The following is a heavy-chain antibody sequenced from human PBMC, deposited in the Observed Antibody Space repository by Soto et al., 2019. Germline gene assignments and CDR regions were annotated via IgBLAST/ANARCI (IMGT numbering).Heavy chain of an antibody. J-gene: IGHJ6*02. Sequence: PGGSLRLSCAASGFTFSSYAMHWVRQAPGKGLEWVAVISYDGSNKYYADSVKGRFTISRDNSKNTLYLQMNSLRAEDTAVYYCARDRHIAAAGTPYYYYYYGMDVWGQGTTVTVSS. D-gene: IGHD6-13*01. V-gene: IGHV3-30-3*01. CDR3: ARDRHIAAAGTPYYYYYYGMDV. CDR2: ISYDGSNK. CDR1: GFTFSSYA.